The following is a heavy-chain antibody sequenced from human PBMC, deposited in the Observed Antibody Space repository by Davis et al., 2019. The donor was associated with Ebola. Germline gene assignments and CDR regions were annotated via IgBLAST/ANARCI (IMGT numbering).Heavy chain of an antibody. J-gene: IGHJ6*02. D-gene: IGHD6-13*01. V-gene: IGHV3-21*06. Sequence: GGSLRLSCAASGFTFSSYAMSWVRPAPGKGLESAASISHSGAEIYYADSVRGRFTISRDNAKNSLYLQMNSLRAEDTAVYYCARDLGSYSSSWDYYYGMDVWGQGTTVTVSS. CDR3: ARDLGSYSSSWDYYYGMDV. CDR1: GFTFSSYA. CDR2: ISHSGAEI.